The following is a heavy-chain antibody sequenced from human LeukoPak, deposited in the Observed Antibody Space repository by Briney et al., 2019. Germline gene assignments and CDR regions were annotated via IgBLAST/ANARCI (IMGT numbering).Heavy chain of an antibody. CDR3: ARDTTYTYYYGSGSYSENWFDP. Sequence: SVKVSCKASGGTFSSYAISWVRQAPGQGPEWMGGIIPIFGTANYAQKFQGRVTITTDESTSTAYMELSSLRSEDTAVYYCARDTTYTYYYGSGSYSENWFDPWGQGTLVTVSS. J-gene: IGHJ5*02. V-gene: IGHV1-69*05. D-gene: IGHD3-10*01. CDR2: IIPIFGTA. CDR1: GGTFSSYA.